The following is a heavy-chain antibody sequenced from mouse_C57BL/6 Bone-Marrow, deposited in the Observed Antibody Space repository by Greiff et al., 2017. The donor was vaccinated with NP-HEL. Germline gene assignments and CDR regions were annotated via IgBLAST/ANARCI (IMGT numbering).Heavy chain of an antibody. Sequence: EVQGVESGGGLVQPGGSLKLSCAASGFTFSDYGMAWVRQAPRKGLEWVAFISNFAYSTYYADTVTGRFTISRENAKNTLYLEMSSLRSEDTTMYYCARHPLYGYYAMDYWGQGTSVTVSS. CDR2: ISNFAYST. D-gene: IGHD1-1*02. J-gene: IGHJ4*01. V-gene: IGHV5-15*01. CDR3: ARHPLYGYYAMDY. CDR1: GFTFSDYG.